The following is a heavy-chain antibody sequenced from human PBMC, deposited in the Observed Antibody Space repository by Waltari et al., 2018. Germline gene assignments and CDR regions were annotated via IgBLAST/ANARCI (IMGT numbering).Heavy chain of an antibody. Sequence: EVQLLESGGGLIEPGGSLRLSCVGSGFTFRTYGMAWVRQAPGKGGEYDPNMRGSDDDLREYADSVKGRFTVSRDNSKSTVYLEMKSLRVEDTAVYYCAKMVDGSSSMYDYWGQGTLVTVSS. J-gene: IGHJ4*02. CDR2: MRGSDDDLR. CDR1: GFTFRTYG. V-gene: IGHV3-23*01. D-gene: IGHD2-2*01. CDR3: AKMVDGSSSMYDY.